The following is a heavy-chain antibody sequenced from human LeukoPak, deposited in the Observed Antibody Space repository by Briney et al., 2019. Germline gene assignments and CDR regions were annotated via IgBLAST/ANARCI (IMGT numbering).Heavy chain of an antibody. CDR2: IYYSGST. CDR3: ARVIPSTGYYAFDP. CDR1: GGSISSYY. Sequence: PSETLSLTCTVSGGSISSYYWSWIRQPPGKGLEWIGYIYYSGSTYYNPSLKSRVTISVDTSKNQFSLKLSSVTAADTAVYYCARVIPSTGYYAFDPWGQGTLVTVSS. D-gene: IGHD3-9*01. V-gene: IGHV4-59*08. J-gene: IGHJ5*02.